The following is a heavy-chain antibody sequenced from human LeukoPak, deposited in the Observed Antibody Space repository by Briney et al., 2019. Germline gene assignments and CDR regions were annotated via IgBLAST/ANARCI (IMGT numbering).Heavy chain of an antibody. CDR3: ARGAYYDSSGFHFFDY. D-gene: IGHD3-22*01. V-gene: IGHV3-7*01. CDR2: IKQDGSEK. Sequence: GGSLRLSCAASGFTFTSYWMSWVRQAPGKGLEWVATIKQDGSEKYYVDSVKGRFTISRDNTKNSLYLQMNSLRAEDTAVYYCARGAYYDSSGFHFFDYWGQGTLVTVSS. J-gene: IGHJ4*02. CDR1: GFTFTSYW.